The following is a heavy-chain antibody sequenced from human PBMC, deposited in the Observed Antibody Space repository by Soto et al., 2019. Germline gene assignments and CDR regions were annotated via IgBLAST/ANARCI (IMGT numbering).Heavy chain of an antibody. CDR3: Y. J-gene: IGHJ4*02. Sequence: RGGSLRLSCAASVFRFSSYAMHWVRQAPGKGLEWVAVIWYDGVNKYYADSVKGRFTISRDNSNNTLYVQMNSLKAEDTAVYFDYWGQGNLVT. V-gene: IGHV3-33*08. CDR1: VFRFSSYA. CDR2: IWYDGVNK.